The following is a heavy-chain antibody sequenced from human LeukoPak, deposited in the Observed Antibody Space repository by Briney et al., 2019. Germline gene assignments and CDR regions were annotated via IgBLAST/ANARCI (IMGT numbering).Heavy chain of an antibody. V-gene: IGHV3-74*01. Sequence: GGSLRLSCAASGFTFSSYWMQWVRQAPGKGLVWVSRLSPDGSSTTSADSVKGRFTISRDNSKNTLYLHMNSLRAEDTAVYYCAKGQLWSGVAYFDYWGQGTLATVSS. CDR1: GFTFSSYW. D-gene: IGHD3-10*01. J-gene: IGHJ4*02. CDR3: AKGQLWSGVAYFDY. CDR2: LSPDGSST.